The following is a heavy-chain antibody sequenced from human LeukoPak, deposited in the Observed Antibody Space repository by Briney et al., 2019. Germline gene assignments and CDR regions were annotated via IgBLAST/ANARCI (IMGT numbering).Heavy chain of an antibody. CDR1: GYTFTSYD. V-gene: IGHV1-8*03. J-gene: IGHJ6*03. CDR2: MNPNSGNT. CDR3: ARGTIVVVPAATGAYYYYYMDV. D-gene: IGHD2-2*01. Sequence: ASVKVSCKASGYTFTSYDINWVRQATGQGLEWMGWMNPNSGNTGYAQKFQGRVTINRNTSISTAYMELSSLRSEDTAVYYCARGTIVVVPAATGAYYYYYMDVWGKGTTVAVSS.